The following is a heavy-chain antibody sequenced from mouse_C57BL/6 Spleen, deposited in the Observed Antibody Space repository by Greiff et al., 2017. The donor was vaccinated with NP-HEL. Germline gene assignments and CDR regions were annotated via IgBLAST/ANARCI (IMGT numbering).Heavy chain of an antibody. Sequence: EVQLQQSGPELVKPGASVKIPCKASGYKFTDYNMDWVKQSHGKSLEWIGDINPNNGGTIYNQKFKGKATLTVDKSSSKAYMKLRSLTSEDTAVYDCARQAQAYYFAYWGQGTTLTVSS. D-gene: IGHD3-2*02. V-gene: IGHV1-18*01. CDR3: ARQAQAYYFAY. CDR2: INPNNGGT. CDR1: GYKFTDYN. J-gene: IGHJ2*01.